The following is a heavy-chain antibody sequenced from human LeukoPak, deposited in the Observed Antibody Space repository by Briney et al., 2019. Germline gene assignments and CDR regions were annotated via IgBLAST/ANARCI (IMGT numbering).Heavy chain of an antibody. V-gene: IGHV1-46*01. CDR1: GYTFTSYY. Sequence: ASVKVSCKASGYTFTSYYMHWVRQAPGQGFEWMGIINPSGGSTSYAQKFQGRVTMTRDMSTSTVYMELSRLRSDDTAVYYCARDPTNYYGSGSYFWFDPWGQGTLVTVSS. D-gene: IGHD3-10*01. J-gene: IGHJ5*02. CDR2: INPSGGST. CDR3: ARDPTNYYGSGSYFWFDP.